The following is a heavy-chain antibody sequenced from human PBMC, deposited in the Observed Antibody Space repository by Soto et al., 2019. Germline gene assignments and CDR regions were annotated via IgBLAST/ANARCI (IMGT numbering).Heavy chain of an antibody. J-gene: IGHJ6*02. CDR1: GFTFSSYG. CDR3: AKGSVVGADYSYGMDV. D-gene: IGHD2-2*01. CDR2: VSGSGGSV. V-gene: IGHV3-23*01. Sequence: EVQLLESGGDLVQPGGSLTLSCAAAGFTFSSYGMSWVRQAPGKGLEWVSAVSGSGGSVYYADSVRGRFTISRDNSKNTLYRQGNGLRAEDTAIYYCAKGSVVGADYSYGMDVWGQGTTVTVSS.